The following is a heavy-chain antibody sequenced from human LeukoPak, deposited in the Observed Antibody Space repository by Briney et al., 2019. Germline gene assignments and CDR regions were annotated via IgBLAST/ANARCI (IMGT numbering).Heavy chain of an antibody. V-gene: IGHV3-30*02. D-gene: IGHD3-10*01. CDR1: GFTFSSYG. CDR2: IRYDGSNK. CDR3: VRVTLYYYDSESYYFFEH. Sequence: GGSLRLSCAASGFTFSSYGMHWVRQAPGKGLEWVAFIRYDGSNKYYADSVKGRFTISRDNAKNSLYLQMNTLRVEDTAIYYCVRVTLYYYDSESYYFFEHWGQGTPVTASS. J-gene: IGHJ4*02.